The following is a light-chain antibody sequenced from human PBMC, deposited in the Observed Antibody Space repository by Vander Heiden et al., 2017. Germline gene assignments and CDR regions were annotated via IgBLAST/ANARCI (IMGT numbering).Light chain of an antibody. Sequence: QSALTQPASASGSPGQSITISCTGTSIDVGGYNYVSWYQQHSGKAPKLMIYDVSNRPSGVSNRFSGSKSGNTASLTISGLQAEDEANYYCSSFTSSSTLDVVFGGGTKLTVL. CDR1: SIDVGGYNY. V-gene: IGLV2-14*01. CDR2: DVS. J-gene: IGLJ2*01. CDR3: SSFTSSSTLDVV.